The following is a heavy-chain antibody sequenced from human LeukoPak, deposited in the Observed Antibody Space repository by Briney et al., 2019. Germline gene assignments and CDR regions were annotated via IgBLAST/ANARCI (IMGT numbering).Heavy chain of an antibody. CDR1: GGSINSGDYY. J-gene: IGHJ3*02. CDR3: ASLTTADAFDI. CDR2: IYYSGST. Sequence: SETLSLTCTVSGGSINSGDYYWVWIRQPPGKGLEWIGSIYYSGSTSYNPSLKSRVTMTVDTSKNQFSLKLSSVTAADTAVFYCASLTTADAFDIWGQGTMVTVSS. D-gene: IGHD3-22*01. V-gene: IGHV4-39*07.